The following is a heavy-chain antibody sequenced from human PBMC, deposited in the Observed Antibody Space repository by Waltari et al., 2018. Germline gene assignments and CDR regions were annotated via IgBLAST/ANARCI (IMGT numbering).Heavy chain of an antibody. CDR1: GFPFRTYG. CDR3: AKALYGGMDV. V-gene: IGHV3-23*01. D-gene: IGHD3-10*01. Sequence: EVQLLESGGGLVQPGGSLRLSGAASGFPFRTYGMSWGRPAPGKGLEWVSGISGSGGSTHYADSVKGRFTISRDNSKNTLYLQMNGLRAEDTAVYYCAKALYGGMDVWGQGTTVTVSS. CDR2: ISGSGGST. J-gene: IGHJ6*02.